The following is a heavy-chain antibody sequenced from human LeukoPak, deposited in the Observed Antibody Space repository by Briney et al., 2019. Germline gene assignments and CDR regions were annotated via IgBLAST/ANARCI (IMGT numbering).Heavy chain of an antibody. CDR2: IYYSGST. J-gene: IGHJ6*02. V-gene: IGHV4-39*07. Sequence: SETLSLTCTVSGGSISSSIYYWGWIRQPPGKGLEWIGSIYYSGSTYYNPTLKSRVTISVDTSKNQFSLKLSSVTAADTAVYFCARHRKTWNDVSYYGMDVWGQGTTVIVSS. CDR1: GGSISSSIYY. CDR3: ARHRKTWNDVSYYGMDV. D-gene: IGHD1-1*01.